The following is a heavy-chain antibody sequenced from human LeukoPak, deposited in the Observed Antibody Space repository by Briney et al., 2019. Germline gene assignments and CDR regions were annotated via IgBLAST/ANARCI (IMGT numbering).Heavy chain of an antibody. J-gene: IGHJ4*02. CDR2: IHNSGTT. CDR1: GDSISSDY. V-gene: IGHV4-59*08. Sequence: SETLSLTCTVSGDSISSDYWSWIRQPPGKGLEWIAYIHNSGTTNYNPSLKSRVTISVDTSRNQFSLKLSSVTAADTAVYYCARGMTTVTHWGQGTLVTVSS. CDR3: ARGMTTVTH. D-gene: IGHD4-11*01.